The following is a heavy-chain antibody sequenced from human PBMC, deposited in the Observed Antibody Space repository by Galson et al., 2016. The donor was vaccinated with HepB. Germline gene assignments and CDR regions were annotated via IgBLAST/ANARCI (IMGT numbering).Heavy chain of an antibody. CDR1: GFTFSTYA. CDR2: ISGSGGTT. D-gene: IGHD6-19*01. CDR3: AKFTQQWLDRVYYFDY. J-gene: IGHJ4*02. Sequence: SLRLSCAASGFTFSTYAMRWVRQAPGKGLECVSGISGSGGTTSYADSVKGRFTISRDNSKNTLFLQMNSLRADDTAVYYCAKFTQQWLDRVYYFDYWGQGALVTVSS. V-gene: IGHV3-23*01.